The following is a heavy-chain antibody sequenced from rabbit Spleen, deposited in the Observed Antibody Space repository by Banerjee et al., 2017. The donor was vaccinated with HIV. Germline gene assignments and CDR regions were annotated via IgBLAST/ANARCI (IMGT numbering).Heavy chain of an antibody. Sequence: QSLEESGGDLVEPGASLTLTCTASGFSFSTVYWIYWVRQAPGKGLEWIGYIEPIFGNTYYASWVNGRFTISSDNAQNTVDLQMHSLTAADTATYFCAREDVGGSYTLWGPGTLVTVS. CDR2: IEPIFGNT. V-gene: IGHV1S40*01. CDR3: AREDVGGSYTL. J-gene: IGHJ4*01. CDR1: GFSFSTVYW. D-gene: IGHD1-1*01.